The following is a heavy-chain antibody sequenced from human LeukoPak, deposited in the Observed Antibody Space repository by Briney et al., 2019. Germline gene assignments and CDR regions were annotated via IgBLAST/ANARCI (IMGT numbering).Heavy chain of an antibody. J-gene: IGHJ4*02. CDR3: AREAGCSSTSCHNDY. D-gene: IGHD2-2*02. CDR2: INPITGDT. V-gene: IGHV1-2*02. CDR1: GYTFTDYF. Sequence: GASVKVSCKASGYTFTDYFIHWVRQAPGHGLEWVGWINPITGDTNYAQKFQGRVTVTRDTSIRTAYMEVSRLRFDDSALYFCAREAGCSSTSCHNDYWGQETLVTVSS.